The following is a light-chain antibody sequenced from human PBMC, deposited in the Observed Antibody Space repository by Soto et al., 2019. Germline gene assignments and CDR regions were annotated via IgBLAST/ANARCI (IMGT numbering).Light chain of an antibody. CDR1: QSVGSIY. Sequence: DIVLTQAPGTLSLSPGERATLSCRSSQSVGSIYLAWYQQKPGQAPRLLIHGASNRASGIPDRFSGSGSGTDFTLPISRLEPEDFAVYYCQQYGSSPRTFGQGTKVDIK. CDR2: GAS. V-gene: IGKV3-20*01. CDR3: QQYGSSPRT. J-gene: IGKJ1*01.